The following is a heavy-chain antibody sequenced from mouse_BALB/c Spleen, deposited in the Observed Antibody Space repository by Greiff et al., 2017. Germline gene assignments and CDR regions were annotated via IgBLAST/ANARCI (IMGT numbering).Heavy chain of an antibody. J-gene: IGHJ3*01. CDR2: IRSGSSTI. Sequence: EVNVVESGGGLVQPGGSRKLSCAASGFTFSSFGMHWVRQAPEKGLEWVAYIRSGSSTIYYADTVKGRFTISRDNPKNTLFLQMTSLRSEDTAMYYCARREGGYDVAWFAYWGQGTLVTVSA. D-gene: IGHD2-2*01. CDR1: GFTFSSFG. CDR3: ARREGGYDVAWFAY. V-gene: IGHV5-17*02.